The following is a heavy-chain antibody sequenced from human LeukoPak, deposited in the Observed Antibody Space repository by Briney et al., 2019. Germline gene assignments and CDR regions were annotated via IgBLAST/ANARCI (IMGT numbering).Heavy chain of an antibody. CDR2: TTHDGMYT. D-gene: IGHD4-23*01. V-gene: IGHV3-30*18. CDR3: TKGGGISANPLDP. Sequence: GGSLRLSCAASGFSLWTSGIHWVRQAPGKGLEWLSLTTHDGMYTNYADSVKGRFTIPTDTSKNTVYLQMNSLRPEDTAVYYCTKGGGISANPLDPWGQGTLVIVSS. J-gene: IGHJ5*02. CDR1: GFSLWTSG.